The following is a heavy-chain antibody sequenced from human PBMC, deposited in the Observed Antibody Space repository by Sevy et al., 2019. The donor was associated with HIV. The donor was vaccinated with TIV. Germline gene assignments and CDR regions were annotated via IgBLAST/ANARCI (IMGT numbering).Heavy chain of an antibody. CDR1: GYTFTSYG. Sequence: ASVKVSCKASGYTFTSYGISWVRQAPGEGLEWMGWISTYNGNTNYAQKVQGRVTMTTDTSTSTAYMELRSLRSDDTAVYYCARRYSSSTGKTFDYWGQGTLVTVSS. J-gene: IGHJ4*02. CDR3: ARRYSSSTGKTFDY. V-gene: IGHV1-18*01. D-gene: IGHD6-6*01. CDR2: ISTYNGNT.